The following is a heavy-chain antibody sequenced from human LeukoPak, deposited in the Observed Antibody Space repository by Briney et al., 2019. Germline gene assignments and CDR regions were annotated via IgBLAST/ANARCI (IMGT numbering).Heavy chain of an antibody. CDR3: ARRAIGDYGDYGDFDY. Sequence: GSSVKVSCKASGGTFSSYAISWVRQAPGQGLEWMGRIIPILGIANYAQKFQGRVTITADKSTSTAYMELSSLRSEDTAVYYCARRAIGDYGDYGDFDYWGQGTLVTVSS. CDR1: GGTFSSYA. D-gene: IGHD4-17*01. V-gene: IGHV1-69*04. J-gene: IGHJ4*02. CDR2: IIPILGIA.